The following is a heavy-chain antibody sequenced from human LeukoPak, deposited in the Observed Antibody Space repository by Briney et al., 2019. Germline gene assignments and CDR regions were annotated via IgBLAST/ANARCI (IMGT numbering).Heavy chain of an antibody. CDR2: ISSNGGST. J-gene: IGHJ4*02. CDR1: GFTFSSYA. V-gene: IGHV3-64*01. CDR3: ARGIQLIDY. D-gene: IGHD5-18*01. Sequence: GESLRLSCAASGFTFSSYAMHWVRQAPGKGLEYVSAISSNGGSTYYANSVKGRFTISRDNSKNTLYLQMGSLRAEDMAVYYCARGIQLIDYWGQGTLVTVSS.